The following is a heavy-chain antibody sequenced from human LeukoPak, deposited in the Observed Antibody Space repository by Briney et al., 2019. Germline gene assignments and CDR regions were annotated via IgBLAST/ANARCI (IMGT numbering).Heavy chain of an antibody. V-gene: IGHV4-39*07. D-gene: IGHD2-15*01. CDR1: GGSISSSSYY. J-gene: IGHJ4*02. CDR2: IYYSGST. CDR3: ARGVVVVAAIYYFDY. Sequence: SGTLSLTCAVSGGSISSSSYYWGWIRQPPGKGLEWIGSIYYSGSTYYNPSLKSRVTISVDTSKNQFSLKLSSVTAADTAVYYCARGVVVVAAIYYFDYWGQGILVTVSS.